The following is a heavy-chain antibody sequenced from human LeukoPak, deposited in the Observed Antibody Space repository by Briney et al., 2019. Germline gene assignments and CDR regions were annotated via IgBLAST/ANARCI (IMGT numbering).Heavy chain of an antibody. CDR1: GYTFTSYG. D-gene: IGHD1-26*01. Sequence: ASVKVSSKASGYTFTSYGISWVRQAPGQGLEWMGWISAYNGNTNYAQKLQGRVTMTTDTSTSTAYMELRSLRSDDTAVYYCARDPHHQYSGSYYGYWGQGTLVTVSS. J-gene: IGHJ4*02. CDR2: ISAYNGNT. V-gene: IGHV1-18*01. CDR3: ARDPHHQYSGSYYGY.